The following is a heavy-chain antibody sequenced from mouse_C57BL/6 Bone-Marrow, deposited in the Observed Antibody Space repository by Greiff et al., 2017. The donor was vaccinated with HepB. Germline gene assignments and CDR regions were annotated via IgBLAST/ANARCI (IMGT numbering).Heavy chain of an antibody. V-gene: IGHV5-4*01. CDR1: GFTFTSYA. J-gene: IGHJ3*01. D-gene: IGHD1-1*01. Sequence: DVLLVQSGGGLVKPGASLKLSCAASGFTFTSYAMSWVRQTPEKSLEWVATISAGGSYTYYPDNVKGRFTISRDNAKNNLYLQMSHLKSEDTAMYYCARDYYAWCAYWGQGTLVTVSA. CDR2: ISAGGSYT. CDR3: ARDYYAWCAY.